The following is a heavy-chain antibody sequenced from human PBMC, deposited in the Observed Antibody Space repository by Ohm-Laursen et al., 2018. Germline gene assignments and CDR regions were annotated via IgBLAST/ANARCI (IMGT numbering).Heavy chain of an antibody. J-gene: IGHJ4*02. CDR3: ARIRWQWLPYFDY. D-gene: IGHD6-19*01. Sequence: TQTLTLTCTFSGFSLSNARMGVSWIRQPPGKALEWLAHIFSNDEKSYSTSLRSRLTVSKDTSKSQVVLTMTNMDPVDTATYYCARIRWQWLPYFDYWGQGTLVTVSS. CDR2: IFSNDEK. V-gene: IGHV2-26*01. CDR1: GFSLSNARMG.